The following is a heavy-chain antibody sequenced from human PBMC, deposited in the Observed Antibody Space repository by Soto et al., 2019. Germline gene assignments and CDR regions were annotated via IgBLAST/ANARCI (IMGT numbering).Heavy chain of an antibody. Sequence: LRLSCAASGFTFSTYSMHWVRQAPGKGLEWVAVISYDGSNKYYADSVKGRFTISRDNSKNTLYLLMNSLRPGDTAVYFCARVPPPFYDSSDYRRTFDASDFWGQGTMVTVSS. CDR1: GFTFSTYS. D-gene: IGHD3-22*01. CDR3: ARVPPPFYDSSDYRRTFDASDF. J-gene: IGHJ3*01. V-gene: IGHV3-30-3*01. CDR2: ISYDGSNK.